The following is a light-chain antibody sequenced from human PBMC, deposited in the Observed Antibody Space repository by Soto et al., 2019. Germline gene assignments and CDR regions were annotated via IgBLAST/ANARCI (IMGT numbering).Light chain of an antibody. CDR1: QSISSSY. CDR2: AAS. J-gene: IGKJ2*01. Sequence: EIVLTQSPGTLSLSPGERATLSCRASQSISSSYLAWYQQKPGQAPRLLIYAASSRATGIPERFSGSGSGTDFTLTTSRLEPEDFAVYYCQQYGSSSYTFGQGTQLEIK. V-gene: IGKV3-20*01. CDR3: QQYGSSSYT.